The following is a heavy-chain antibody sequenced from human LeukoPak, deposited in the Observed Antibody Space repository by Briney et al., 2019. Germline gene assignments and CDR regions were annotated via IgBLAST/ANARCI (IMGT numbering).Heavy chain of an antibody. CDR1: GFTFSSYA. J-gene: IGHJ4*02. D-gene: IGHD2-15*01. CDR2: ISGSGGST. V-gene: IGHV3-23*01. Sequence: GGSLRLSCAASGFTFSSYAINWVRQAPGKGLEWVSAISGSGGSTYYADSVKGRFTISRDNSKNTLYLQMNSLRVEDTAVYYCAKLLVEGYFDYWGQGTLVTVSS. CDR3: AKLLVEGYFDY.